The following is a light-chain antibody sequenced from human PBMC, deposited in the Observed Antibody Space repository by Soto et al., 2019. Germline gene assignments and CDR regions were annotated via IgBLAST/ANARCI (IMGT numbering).Light chain of an antibody. Sequence: IVLTQSPGTLSLSPGERATLSCRASQSISSTYLAWYRQKPGQAPRLLIYAASSRATGIPDRFSGSGSGTDFTLTISRLEPEDFAVYYCQKYYASSWTFGQGTKVDIK. J-gene: IGKJ1*01. CDR3: QKYYASSWT. CDR2: AAS. V-gene: IGKV3-20*01. CDR1: QSISSTY.